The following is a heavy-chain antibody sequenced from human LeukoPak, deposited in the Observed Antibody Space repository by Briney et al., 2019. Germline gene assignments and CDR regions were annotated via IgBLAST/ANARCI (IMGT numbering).Heavy chain of an antibody. Sequence: SETLSLTCHVYDGSFSGYYWSWIRQPPGKGLEWIGEINHSGSTNYNPSLKSRVTIAVDTSKNQFSLKLSSVTAADTAVYYCARYRTSRAPNPYIFDPWGQGTLVTVSS. J-gene: IGHJ5*02. D-gene: IGHD6-13*01. CDR1: DGSFSGYY. CDR2: INHSGST. V-gene: IGHV4-34*01. CDR3: ARYRTSRAPNPYIFDP.